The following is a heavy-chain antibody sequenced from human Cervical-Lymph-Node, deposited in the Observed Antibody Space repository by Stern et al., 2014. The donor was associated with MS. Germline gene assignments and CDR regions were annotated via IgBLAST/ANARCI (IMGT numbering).Heavy chain of an antibody. J-gene: IGHJ5*02. V-gene: IGHV4-39*01. CDR2: VYYNGPT. CDR3: ARRELDGGYDWRYNWFDP. Sequence: QLQLQESGPGLVKPSETLSLTCSVSGGYIRLSSYYWGWIRQPPGKGLEWIGSVYYNGPTSYNPSLKSRVTISVDTSKNQFSLKRGSVTAADTAVYYCARRELDGGYDWRYNWFDPWGQGTLVTVSS. CDR1: GGYIRLSSYY. D-gene: IGHD5-12*01.